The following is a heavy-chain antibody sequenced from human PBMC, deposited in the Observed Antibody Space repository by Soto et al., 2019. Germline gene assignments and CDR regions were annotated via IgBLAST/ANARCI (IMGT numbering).Heavy chain of an antibody. D-gene: IGHD2-8*01. V-gene: IGHV1-69*13. J-gene: IGHJ6*02. Sequence: GASVKVSCKASGGTFSSYAFSWVRQAPGQGLEWMGGIIPIIGTPNYAQKFQGRVTITADESTSTAYMELSSLRSEDTAVYYCARELYCNDGVCSDYYPMDVWGQGTTVTVSS. CDR3: ARELYCNDGVCSDYYPMDV. CDR1: GGTFSSYA. CDR2: IIPIIGTP.